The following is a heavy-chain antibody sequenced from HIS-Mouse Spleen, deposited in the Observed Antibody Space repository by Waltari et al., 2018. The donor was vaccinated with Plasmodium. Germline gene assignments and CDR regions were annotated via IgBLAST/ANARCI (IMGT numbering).Heavy chain of an antibody. V-gene: IGHV3-30-3*01. CDR2: ISYDGSNK. D-gene: IGHD3-10*01. CDR3: AREAGSGGLYYCDY. J-gene: IGHJ4*02. Sequence: VRQAPGKGLEWVAVISYDGSNKYYADSVKGRFTISRDNSKNTLDLQMNSLGAEDTAVYDCAREAGSGGLYYCDYWGQGTLVTVAS.